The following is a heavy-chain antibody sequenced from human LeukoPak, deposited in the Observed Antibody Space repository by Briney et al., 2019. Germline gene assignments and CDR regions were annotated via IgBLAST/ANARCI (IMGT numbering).Heavy chain of an antibody. D-gene: IGHD6-13*01. V-gene: IGHV4-34*01. J-gene: IGHJ5*02. Sequence: SETLSLTCAVYRGSFSDNYWSWIRQPPGKGPEWIGEINHSGSTNYNPSLKSRVTISVDTSKNQFSLKLSSVTAADTAVYYCARRIAAAGMRRFWFDPWGQGTLVTVSS. CDR3: ARRIAAAGMRRFWFDP. CDR1: RGSFSDNY. CDR2: INHSGST.